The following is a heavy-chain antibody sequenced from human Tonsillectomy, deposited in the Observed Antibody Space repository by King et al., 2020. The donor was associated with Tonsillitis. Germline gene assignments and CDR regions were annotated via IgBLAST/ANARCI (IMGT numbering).Heavy chain of an antibody. CDR2: ISSSGSTL. Sequence: VQLVESWGGLVQPGGSLRLSCAASGFTFSNYEMNWVRQAPGKGLEWVLYISSSGSTLYYADAVNGRFTISRDNAKNSLYLQMNSLRAEDTAVYYCAGDLGDILTGSTDYWGQGTLVTVSS. V-gene: IGHV3-48*03. D-gene: IGHD3-9*01. CDR1: GFTFSNYE. J-gene: IGHJ4*02. CDR3: AGDLGDILTGSTDY.